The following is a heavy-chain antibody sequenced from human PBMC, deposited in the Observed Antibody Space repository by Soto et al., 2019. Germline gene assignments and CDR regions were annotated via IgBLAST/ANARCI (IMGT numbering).Heavy chain of an antibody. CDR3: ARDWGSSPDAFDI. CDR2: IYRDNTT. CDR1: GFTFSSNC. D-gene: IGHD6-13*01. Sequence: GGSLRLSCAASGFTFSSNCMIWVRRGPGKGLEWVSLIYRDNTTFYADSVKRRFTVSGDNSRDTLYLQMNSLRADDTAVYYCARDWGSSPDAFDIWGHGTLVTVSS. V-gene: IGHV3-53*01. J-gene: IGHJ3*02.